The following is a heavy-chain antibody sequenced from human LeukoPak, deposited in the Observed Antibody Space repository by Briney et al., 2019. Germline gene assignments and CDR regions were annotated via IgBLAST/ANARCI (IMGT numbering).Heavy chain of an antibody. J-gene: IGHJ4*02. CDR1: AGTFSSYA. Sequence: SVKVSRKASAGTFSSYAISWVRQAPGQGLEWMGRIIPIFGTANYAQKFQGSVTITTDESTSTAYMELSSLRSDDTAVYYCARDRGSYYYGSGSYYTIDYWGQGTLVTVSS. CDR3: ARDRGSYYYGSGSYYTIDY. D-gene: IGHD3-10*01. V-gene: IGHV1-69*05. CDR2: IIPIFGTA.